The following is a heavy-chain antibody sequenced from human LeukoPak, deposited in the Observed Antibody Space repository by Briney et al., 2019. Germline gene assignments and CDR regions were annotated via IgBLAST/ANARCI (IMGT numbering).Heavy chain of an antibody. CDR1: GSTFSSYA. V-gene: IGHV3-30-3*01. CDR3: AREDTMIVVVTSYYFDY. CDR2: ISYDGSNK. J-gene: IGHJ4*02. D-gene: IGHD3-22*01. Sequence: GGSLRLSCAASGSTFSSYAMHWVRQAPGKGLEWVAVISYDGSNKYYADSVKGRFTISRDNSKNTLYLQMNSLRAEDTAVYYCAREDTMIVVVTSYYFDYWGQGTLVTVSS.